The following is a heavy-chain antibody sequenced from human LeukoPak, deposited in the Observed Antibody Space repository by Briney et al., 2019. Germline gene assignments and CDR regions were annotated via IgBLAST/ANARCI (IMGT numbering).Heavy chain of an antibody. Sequence: PSETLSLTCTVSGGSVSSGSYYWSWIRQPPGKGLEWIGYIYYSGGTNYNPSLKSRVTISVDTSKNQFPLKLSSVTAADTAVYYCARDVRRGLRFNNIYPYFGMDVWGKGTTVIVSA. D-gene: IGHD2/OR15-2a*01. CDR2: IYYSGGT. CDR1: GGSVSSGSYY. J-gene: IGHJ6*04. CDR3: ARDVRRGLRFNNIYPYFGMDV. V-gene: IGHV4-61*01.